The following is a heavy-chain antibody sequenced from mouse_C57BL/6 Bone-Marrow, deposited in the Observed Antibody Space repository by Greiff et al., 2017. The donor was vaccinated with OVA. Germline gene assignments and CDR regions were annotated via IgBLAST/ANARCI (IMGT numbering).Heavy chain of an antibody. V-gene: IGHV1-81*01. CDR3: ARKQLLRGDY. Sequence: LEESGAELARPGASVKLSCKASGYTFTSYGISWVKQRTGQGLEWIGEIYPRSGNTYYNEKFKGKATLTADKSSSTAYMELRSLTSEDSAVYFCARKQLLRGDYWGQGTTLTVSS. J-gene: IGHJ2*01. CDR2: IYPRSGNT. CDR1: GYTFTSYG. D-gene: IGHD1-1*01.